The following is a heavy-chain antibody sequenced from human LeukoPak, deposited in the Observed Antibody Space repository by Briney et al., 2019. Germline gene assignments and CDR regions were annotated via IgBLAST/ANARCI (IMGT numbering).Heavy chain of an antibody. D-gene: IGHD3-10*01. J-gene: IGHJ5*02. CDR1: GFTFSSYG. CDR3: TKEGLPSGSSWSAWFDP. CDR2: ISGSGGST. V-gene: IGHV3-23*01. Sequence: GGSLRLSCAASGFTFSSYGMSWVRQAPGKGLEWVSAISGSGGSTYYADSVKGRFTISRDNSKNTLYLQMNSLRAEDTAVYYCTKEGLPSGSSWSAWFDPWGQGTLVTVSS.